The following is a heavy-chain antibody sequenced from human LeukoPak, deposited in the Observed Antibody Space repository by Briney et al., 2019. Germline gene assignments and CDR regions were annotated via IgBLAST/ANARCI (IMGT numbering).Heavy chain of an antibody. CDR1: GGSISSYY. CDR2: IYYSGST. V-gene: IGHV4-59*12. D-gene: IGHD6-19*01. Sequence: SETLSLTCTVSGGSISSYYWSWIRQPPGKGLEWIGYIYYSGSTYYNSSLKSRVTISVDTSKNQFSLKLRSVTAADTAVYYCARAPPGYSSGWYWFDPWGQGTLVAVSS. J-gene: IGHJ5*02. CDR3: ARAPPGYSSGWYWFDP.